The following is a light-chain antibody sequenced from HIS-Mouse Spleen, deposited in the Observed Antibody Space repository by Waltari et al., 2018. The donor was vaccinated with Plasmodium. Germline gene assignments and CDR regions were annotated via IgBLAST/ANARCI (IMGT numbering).Light chain of an antibody. CDR2: KDS. CDR3: QSADSSGTPNWV. Sequence: SYELTQPPSVSVSPGQTARITCSGDALPTQYAYWYQQKPGQAPVLVIYKDSERPSGIPERFTGSSSGKTVTVTISGVQAEDEADYYCQSADSSGTPNWVFGGGTKLTVL. V-gene: IGLV3-25*03. J-gene: IGLJ3*02. CDR1: ALPTQY.